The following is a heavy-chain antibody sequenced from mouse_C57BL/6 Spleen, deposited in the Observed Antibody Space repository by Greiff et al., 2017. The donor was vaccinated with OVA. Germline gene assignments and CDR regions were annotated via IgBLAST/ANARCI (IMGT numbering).Heavy chain of an antibody. Sequence: EVQRVESGEGLVKPGGSLKLSCAASGFTFSSYAMSWVRQTPEKRLEWVAYISSGGDYIYYADTVKGRFTISRDNARNTLYLQMSSLKSEDTAMYYCTRDLSYYGSVGDAMDYWGQGTSVTVSS. J-gene: IGHJ4*01. CDR2: ISSGGDYI. CDR3: TRDLSYYGSVGDAMDY. D-gene: IGHD1-1*01. CDR1: GFTFSSYA. V-gene: IGHV5-9-1*02.